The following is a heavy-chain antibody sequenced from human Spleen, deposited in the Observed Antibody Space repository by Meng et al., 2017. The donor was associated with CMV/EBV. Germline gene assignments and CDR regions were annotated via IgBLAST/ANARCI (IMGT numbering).Heavy chain of an antibody. CDR1: GYTLTSYD. CDR2: MNPNSGNT. D-gene: IGHD5-12*01. CDR3: AREWRTGYSGYGMDV. Sequence: ASVKVSCKASGYTLTSYDINWVRQATGQGLEWMGWMNPNSGNTGYAQKFQGRVTMTRNTSISTAYMEVSGLRFDDTAVYYCAREWRTGYSGYGMDVWGQGTTVTVSS. J-gene: IGHJ6*02. V-gene: IGHV1-8*01.